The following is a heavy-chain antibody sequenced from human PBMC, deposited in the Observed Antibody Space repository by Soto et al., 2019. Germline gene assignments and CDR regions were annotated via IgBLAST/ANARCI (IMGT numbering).Heavy chain of an antibody. CDR2: ITHSGST. D-gene: IGHD3-10*02. Sequence: SETLSLTCAFYVGSFIGYYWTWIRQPPGKGLEWIGEITHSGSTNYNPSLKSRVTISVDTSKNQFSLNLNSVTAADTAVYYCARSSVRGWSYWGQGTLVTVSS. CDR1: VGSFIGYY. CDR3: ARSSVRGWSY. V-gene: IGHV4-34*01. J-gene: IGHJ4*02.